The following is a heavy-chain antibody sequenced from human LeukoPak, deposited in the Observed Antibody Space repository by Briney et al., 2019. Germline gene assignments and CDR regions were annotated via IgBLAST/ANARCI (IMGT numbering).Heavy chain of an antibody. V-gene: IGHV4-34*01. D-gene: IGHD1-26*01. CDR1: GGSFSGHY. Sequence: QPSETLSLTCAVYGGSFSGHYWSWIRQPPGKGLEWIGEINHSGSTNYNPSLKSRVTISVDTSKNQFSLKLSSVTAADTAVYYCARDRRRYSWFDPWGQGTLVTVSS. CDR3: ARDRRRYSWFDP. CDR2: INHSGST. J-gene: IGHJ5*02.